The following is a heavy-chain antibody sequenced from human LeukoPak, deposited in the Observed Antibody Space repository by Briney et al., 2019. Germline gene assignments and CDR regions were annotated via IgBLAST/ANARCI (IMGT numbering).Heavy chain of an antibody. Sequence: GGSLRLSCAASGFTFSNYAMNWVRQAPGKGLEWVAVISYDGNKKYYADSVKGRFTISRDNSKNTLYLQMNSLRAEDTAVYYCARWKSLKGTFDYWGQGTLVTVSS. D-gene: IGHD1-7*01. CDR3: ARWKSLKGTFDY. J-gene: IGHJ4*02. CDR2: ISYDGNKK. CDR1: GFTFSNYA. V-gene: IGHV3-30*04.